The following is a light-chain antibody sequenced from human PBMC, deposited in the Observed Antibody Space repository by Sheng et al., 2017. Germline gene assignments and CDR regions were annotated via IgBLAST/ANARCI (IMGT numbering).Light chain of an antibody. Sequence: SYELTQPPSVSVSPGQTASITCSGDKLGNKFACWYQQKPGQSPVLVIYQNSRRPSGIPERFSGSNSGNTATLTISGTQAMDEAAYYCQAWDSVTASVVFGGGTQLTVL. CDR1: KLGNKF. V-gene: IGLV3-1*01. J-gene: IGLJ2*01. CDR2: QNS. CDR3: QAWDSVTASVV.